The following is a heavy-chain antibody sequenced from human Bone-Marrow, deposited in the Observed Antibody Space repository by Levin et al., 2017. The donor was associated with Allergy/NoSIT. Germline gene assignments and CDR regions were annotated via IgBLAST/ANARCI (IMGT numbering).Heavy chain of an antibody. V-gene: IGHV3-15*01. J-gene: IGHJ4*02. CDR1: GFTFNNAW. CDR2: IKSKTDGGTT. Sequence: LSLTCAASGFTFNNAWMSWVRQAPGKGLEWLGRIKSKTDGGTTDYAAPVKGRFTISRDDSKNMLYLQMNSLKTEDTAVYYCTTGDYDMIWGQGTLVTVSS. CDR3: TTGDYDMI. D-gene: IGHD3-9*01.